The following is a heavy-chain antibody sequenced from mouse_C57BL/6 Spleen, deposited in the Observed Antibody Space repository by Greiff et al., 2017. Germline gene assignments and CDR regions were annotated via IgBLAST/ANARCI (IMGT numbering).Heavy chain of an antibody. D-gene: IGHD2-2*01. CDR3: AKEDGYDGGAMDY. CDR1: GFSLTSYG. CDR2: IWSGGST. Sequence: VKLMESGPGLVQPSQSLSITCTVSGFSLTSYGVHWVRQPPGKGLEWLGVIWSGGSTDYNAAFISRLSISKDNSKSQVFFKMNSLQADDTAIYYCAKEDGYDGGAMDYWGQGTSVTVSS. J-gene: IGHJ4*01. V-gene: IGHV2-4*01.